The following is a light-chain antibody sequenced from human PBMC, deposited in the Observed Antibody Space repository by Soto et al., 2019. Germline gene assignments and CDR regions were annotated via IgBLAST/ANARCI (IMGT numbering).Light chain of an antibody. CDR1: QSVSSY. J-gene: IGKJ5*01. CDR2: DAS. CDR3: QQRSNLIT. V-gene: IGKV3-11*01. Sequence: EIVLTQSPATLSSFPGERATLSCRASQSVSSYLAWYQQKPGQAPRLLIYDASNRATGIPARFSGSGSGTDFTLTISSLEPEDFAVYYCQQRSNLITFGQGTRLEI.